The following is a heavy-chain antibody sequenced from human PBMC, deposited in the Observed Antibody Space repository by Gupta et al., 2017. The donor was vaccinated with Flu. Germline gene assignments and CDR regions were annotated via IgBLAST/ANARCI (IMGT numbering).Heavy chain of an antibody. CDR3: AGSGDEFSTPGYYYYYMDV. V-gene: IGHV4-59*01. Sequence: QVQLQESGPGLVKPSETLSLTCTVSGGSISSYYWTWIRQPTGKGLEWIGDIYYSGSTNYNPSLKSRVTISVDTSKNQFSRKLSSVTAADTAVYYCAGSGDEFSTPGYYYYYMDVWGKGTTVTVSS. CDR1: GGSISSYY. D-gene: IGHD5-12*01. J-gene: IGHJ6*03. CDR2: IYYSGST.